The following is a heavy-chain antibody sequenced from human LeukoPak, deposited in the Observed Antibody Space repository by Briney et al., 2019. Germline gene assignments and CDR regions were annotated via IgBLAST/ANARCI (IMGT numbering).Heavy chain of an antibody. CDR1: GFTFSRHW. Sequence: GGSPRLSCAASGFTFSRHWMHWVRQAPGKGLVWISRINSDASDTNYADFVKGRFTISRDNAKNTVYLQINSLRDEDTAVYYCARICSSTDCLIPDWGQGTLVTVSS. CDR3: ARICSSTDCLIPD. CDR2: INSDASDT. J-gene: IGHJ4*02. V-gene: IGHV3-74*01. D-gene: IGHD2-2*01.